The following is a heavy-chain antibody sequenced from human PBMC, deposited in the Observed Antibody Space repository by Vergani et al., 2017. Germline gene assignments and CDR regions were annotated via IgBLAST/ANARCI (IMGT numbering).Heavy chain of an antibody. J-gene: IGHJ4*02. CDR3: ASLGQQLANY. CDR1: GGSMSGYY. D-gene: IGHD6-13*01. V-gene: IGHV4-59*01. Sequence: QVRLQESGPGLVKPSETLSLTCSVSGGSMSGYYWSWIRQPPGKELEWIGYIYYSGSTNYNPSLKSRVTISVDTSKNQFSLKLSSVTAADTAVYYCASLGQQLANYWGQGTLVTVSS. CDR2: IYYSGST.